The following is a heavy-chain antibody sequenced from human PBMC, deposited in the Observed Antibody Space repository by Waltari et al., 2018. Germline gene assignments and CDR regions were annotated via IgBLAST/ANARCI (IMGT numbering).Heavy chain of an antibody. CDR3: ARIRSQWEPRTFQH. CDR2: MNPNSGKT. D-gene: IGHD1-26*01. CDR1: GYTFTSYD. J-gene: IGHJ1*01. Sequence: QVQLVQSGAEVKKPGASVKVSCKASGYTFTSYDINWVRQATGQGLEWMGWMNPNSGKTGYAQKCQGRVTRTRNASISTAYMELSSLRSEDTAVYYGARIRSQWEPRTFQHWGQGTLVTVSS. V-gene: IGHV1-8*01.